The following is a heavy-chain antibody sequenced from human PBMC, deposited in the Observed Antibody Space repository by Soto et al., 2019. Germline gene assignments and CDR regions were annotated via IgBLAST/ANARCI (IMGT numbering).Heavy chain of an antibody. CDR1: GYTFTSYG. Sequence: ASVKVSCKASGYTFTSYGISWVRQAPGQGLEWMGWISAYNGNTNYAQKLQGRVTMTTDTSTSIAYMELTSLTSDDTAVYYCAKEEDSQALDFWGQGTLVTVSS. V-gene: IGHV1-18*01. CDR2: ISAYNGNT. CDR3: AKEEDSQALDF. J-gene: IGHJ4*02.